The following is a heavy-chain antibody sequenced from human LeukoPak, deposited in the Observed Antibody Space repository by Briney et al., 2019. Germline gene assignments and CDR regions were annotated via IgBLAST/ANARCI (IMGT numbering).Heavy chain of an antibody. J-gene: IGHJ6*03. CDR3: ASGSYYYYYYMDV. V-gene: IGHV1-18*01. Sequence: ASVKVSCKASGYTFTSYGISLVRQAPGQGLEWMGWISAYNGNTNYAQKLQGRVTMTTDTSTSTAYMELSSLRSEDTAVYYCASGSYYYYYYMDVWGKGTTVTVSS. CDR2: ISAYNGNT. D-gene: IGHD2-21*01. CDR1: GYTFTSYG.